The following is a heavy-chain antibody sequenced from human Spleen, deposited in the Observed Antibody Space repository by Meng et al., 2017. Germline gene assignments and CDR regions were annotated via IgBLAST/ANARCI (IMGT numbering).Heavy chain of an antibody. CDR2: IYPGDSDT. Sequence: KVSCKGSGYSFTSYWIGWVRQMPGKGLEWMGIIYPGDSDTRYSPSFQGQVTISADKSISTAYLQWSSLKASDTAMYYCARSLMVRGVPLPDYWGQGTLVTVSS. CDR1: GYSFTSYW. J-gene: IGHJ4*02. D-gene: IGHD3-10*01. CDR3: ARSLMVRGVPLPDY. V-gene: IGHV5-51*01.